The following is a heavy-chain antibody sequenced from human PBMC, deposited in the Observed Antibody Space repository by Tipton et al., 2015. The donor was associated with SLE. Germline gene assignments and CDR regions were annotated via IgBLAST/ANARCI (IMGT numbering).Heavy chain of an antibody. CDR2: TRNKANSYTT. V-gene: IGHV3-72*01. Sequence: SLRLSCAASGFTFSDHYMDWVRQAPGKGLEWVGRTRNKANSYTTEYAASVKGRFTISRDDSKNSLYLQMNSLKTEDTAVYYCARGGATWAYHYYMDVWGKGTTVTVSS. J-gene: IGHJ6*03. CDR3: ARGGATWAYHYYMDV. CDR1: GFTFSDHY. D-gene: IGHD2-21*01.